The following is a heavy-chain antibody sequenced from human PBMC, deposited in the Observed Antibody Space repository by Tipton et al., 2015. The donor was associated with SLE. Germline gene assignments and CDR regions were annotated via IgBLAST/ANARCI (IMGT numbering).Heavy chain of an antibody. CDR3: ARDKSGVVAD. CDR2: IYHSGST. V-gene: IGHV4-4*02. D-gene: IGHD2-15*01. J-gene: IGHJ4*02. Sequence: TLSLTCAVSGGSISSSNWWSWVRQPPGKGLEWIGEIYHSGSTYYNPSLKSRVTISVDTSKNQFSLKLSSVTAADTAVYYCARDKSGVVADWGQGTLVTVSS. CDR1: GGSISSSNW.